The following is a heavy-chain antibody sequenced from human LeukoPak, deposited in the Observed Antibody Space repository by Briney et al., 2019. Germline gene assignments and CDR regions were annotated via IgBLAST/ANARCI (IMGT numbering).Heavy chain of an antibody. Sequence: GGSLRLSCAASGLTFSSYAMHWVRQAPGKGLEWVAVISYDGSNKYYADSVKGRFTISRDNSKNTLYLQMNSLRAEDTAVYYCARDFGDFWSGYYSPGYWGQGTLVTVSS. D-gene: IGHD3-3*01. CDR1: GLTFSSYA. J-gene: IGHJ4*02. CDR2: ISYDGSNK. V-gene: IGHV3-30-3*01. CDR3: ARDFGDFWSGYYSPGY.